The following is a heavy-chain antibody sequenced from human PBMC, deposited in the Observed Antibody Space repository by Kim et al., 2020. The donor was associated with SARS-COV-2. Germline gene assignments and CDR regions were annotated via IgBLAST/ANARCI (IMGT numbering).Heavy chain of an antibody. D-gene: IGHD3-3*01. V-gene: IGHV3-23*03. J-gene: IGHJ4*02. CDR1: GFTFSSYA. CDR3: AKDESGSLDY. Sequence: GGSLRLSCAASGFTFSSYAMSWVRQAPGKGLEWVSVIYSGGSSTYYADSVKGRFTISRDSSKNTLYLQMNSLRAEDTAVYYCAKDESGSLDYWGQGTLVT. CDR2: IYSGGSST.